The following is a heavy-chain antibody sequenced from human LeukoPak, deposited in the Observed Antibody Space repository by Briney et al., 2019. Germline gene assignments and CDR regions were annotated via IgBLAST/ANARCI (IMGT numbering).Heavy chain of an antibody. CDR1: GYTFTSYW. D-gene: IGHD3-10*01. Sequence: HGESLKISCKGSGYTFTSYWIGWVRQMSGKGLEWMGIIYPGDSDTRYSPSFQGQVTISADKSISTAYLQWSSLKASDTAMYYCVIETNNFYGSGSFDYWGQGTLVTVSS. V-gene: IGHV5-51*01. CDR3: VIETNNFYGSGSFDY. J-gene: IGHJ4*02. CDR2: IYPGDSDT.